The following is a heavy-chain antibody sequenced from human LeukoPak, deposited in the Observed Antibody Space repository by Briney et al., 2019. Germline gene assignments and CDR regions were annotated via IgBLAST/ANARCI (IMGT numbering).Heavy chain of an antibody. CDR2: IRSKAYGGTT. CDR1: GFTFGDYA. CDR3: TRERFGRGSGWYPFDY. J-gene: IGHJ4*02. D-gene: IGHD6-19*01. V-gene: IGHV3-49*04. Sequence: PGRSLRLSCTASGFTFGDYAMSWVRQAPGKGLEWVGFIRSKAYGGTTEYAASVKGRFTISRDDSKSIAYLQMNSLKTEDTAVYYCTRERFGRGSGWYPFDYWGQGTLVTVSS.